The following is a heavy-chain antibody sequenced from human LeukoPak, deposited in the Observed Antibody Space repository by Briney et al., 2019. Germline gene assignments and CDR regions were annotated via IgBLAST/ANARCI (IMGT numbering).Heavy chain of an antibody. V-gene: IGHV4-30-4*08. CDR2: IYYSGST. D-gene: IGHD2-21*01. CDR1: GGSISSGDYY. J-gene: IGHJ5*02. CDR3: ARTICGGDCYTSIGNWFDP. Sequence: SQTLSLTCTVSGGSISSGDYYWSWIRQPPGKGLEWIGYIYYSGSTYYNPSLKSRVTISVDTSKNQFSLKLSSVTAADTAVYYCARTICGGDCYTSIGNWFDPWGQGTLVTVSS.